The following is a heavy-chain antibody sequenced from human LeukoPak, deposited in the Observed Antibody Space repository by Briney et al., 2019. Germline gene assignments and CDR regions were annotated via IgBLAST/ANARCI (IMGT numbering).Heavy chain of an antibody. CDR2: IYYSGST. V-gene: IGHV4-31*03. CDR3: ASGRPHYYYYYMDV. Sequence: PSETLSLTCTVSGGPISSGGYYWSWIRQHPGKGLEWIGYIYYSGSTYYNPSLKSRVTISVDTSKNQFSLKLSSVTAADTAVYYCASGRPHYYYYYMDVWGKGTTVTVSS. J-gene: IGHJ6*03. CDR1: GGPISSGGYY. D-gene: IGHD3/OR15-3a*01.